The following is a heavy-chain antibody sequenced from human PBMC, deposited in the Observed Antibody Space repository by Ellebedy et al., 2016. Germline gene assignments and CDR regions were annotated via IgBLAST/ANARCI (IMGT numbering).Heavy chain of an antibody. J-gene: IGHJ6*03. V-gene: IGHV1-8*01. CDR2: MNSNSGNT. Sequence: ASVKVSXXASGYTFTGYDITWVRQAPGQGLEWMGYMNSNSGNTGYAKKFQGRVTMTRDPSITTAYMELSSLKAEDTAVYYCARGPTTIYYYYMDGWGKGTTVTVAS. D-gene: IGHD1-1*01. CDR1: GYTFTGYD. CDR3: ARGPTTIYYYYMDG.